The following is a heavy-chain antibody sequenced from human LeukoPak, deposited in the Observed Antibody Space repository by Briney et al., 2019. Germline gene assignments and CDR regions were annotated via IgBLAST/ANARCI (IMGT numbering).Heavy chain of an antibody. V-gene: IGHV4-39*01. D-gene: IGHD3-22*01. J-gene: IGHJ4*02. CDR1: GGSISSSSYY. CDR2: IYYSGST. Sequence: SEPLSLPCTVSGGSISSSSYYWGWIRQPPGKGLEWIGSIYYSGSTYYNPSLKSRLTMSVGASKNQFSLKLSSVTAADTAVYYGASGAYYYDSSQTVDYWGQGTLVTVSS. CDR3: ASGAYYYDSSQTVDY.